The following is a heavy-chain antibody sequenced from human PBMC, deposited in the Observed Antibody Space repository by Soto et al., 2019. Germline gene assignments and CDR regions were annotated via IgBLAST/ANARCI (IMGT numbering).Heavy chain of an antibody. D-gene: IGHD2-21*02. CDR3: ARSFGDCGATDCYLSFDF. CDR2: ISPTGTT. CDR1: GGSIDGGHVY. J-gene: IGHJ3*01. V-gene: IGHV4-31*11. Sequence: QVQLQESGPGLVKPSQTLSLSCAVSGGSIDGGHVYWNWLRQFPGMGPEWLGGISPTGTTYYHPSIEGRLHISVDPAKNEFSLTLVSLTAAATAIYFCARSFGDCGATDCYLSFDFWGQGTLITVSS.